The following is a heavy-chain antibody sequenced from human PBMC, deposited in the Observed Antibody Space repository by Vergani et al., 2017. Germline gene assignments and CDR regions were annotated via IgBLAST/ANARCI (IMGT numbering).Heavy chain of an antibody. V-gene: IGHV3-30-3*01. Sequence: QVQLVESGGGVVQPGRSLRLSCAASGFTFSSYAMHWVRQAPGKGLEWVAVISYDGSNKYYADSVKGRFTISRDNSKNTLYLQMNSLRAEDTAVYYCARGPISRVRFLEWLLIYGGQGTLVTVSS. CDR1: GFTFSSYA. D-gene: IGHD3-3*01. J-gene: IGHJ4*02. CDR2: ISYDGSNK. CDR3: ARGPISRVRFLEWLLIY.